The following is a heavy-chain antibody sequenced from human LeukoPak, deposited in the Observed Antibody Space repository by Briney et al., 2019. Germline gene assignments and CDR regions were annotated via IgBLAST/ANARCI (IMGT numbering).Heavy chain of an antibody. J-gene: IGHJ5*02. CDR3: ARGRERYLEFDP. CDR1: GFTVSSNY. Sequence: GGSLRLSCAASGFTVSSNYMSWVGQAPGKGLEGVSVIYSGGSTYYADSVKGRFTISRDNSKNTLYLQMNSLRAEDTAVYYCARGRERYLEFDPWGQGTLVTVSS. D-gene: IGHD3-3*01. V-gene: IGHV3-53*01. CDR2: IYSGGST.